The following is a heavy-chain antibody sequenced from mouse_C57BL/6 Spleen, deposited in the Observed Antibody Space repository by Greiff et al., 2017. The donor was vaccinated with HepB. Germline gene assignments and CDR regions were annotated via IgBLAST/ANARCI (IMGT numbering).Heavy chain of an antibody. CDR3: ARETVTTVGGFDY. CDR2: ISDGGSYT. CDR1: GFTFSSYA. Sequence: DVMLVESGGGLVKPGGSLKLSCAASGFTFSSYAMSWVRQTPEKRLEWVATISDGGSYTYYPDNVKGRFTISRDNAKNNLYLQMSHLKSEDTAMYYCARETVTTVGGFDYWGQGTTLTVSS. V-gene: IGHV5-4*01. J-gene: IGHJ2*01. D-gene: IGHD1-1*01.